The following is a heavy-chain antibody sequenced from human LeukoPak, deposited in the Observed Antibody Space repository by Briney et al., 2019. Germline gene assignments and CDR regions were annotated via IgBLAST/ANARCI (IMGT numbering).Heavy chain of an antibody. V-gene: IGHV3-30*02. J-gene: IGHJ4*02. D-gene: IGHD3-16*01. Sequence: PGGSLRLSCAASGFTFDDYAMHWVRQAPGKGLEWVAFIRYDGSNKYYADSVKGRFTISRDNAKNSLYLQMNSLRAEDTAVYYCASPPRRGEYYFDYWGQGTLVTVSS. CDR1: GFTFDDYA. CDR3: ASPPRRGEYYFDY. CDR2: IRYDGSNK.